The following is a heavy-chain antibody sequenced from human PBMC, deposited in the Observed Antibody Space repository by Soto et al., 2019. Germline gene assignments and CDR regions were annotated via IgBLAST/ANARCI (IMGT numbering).Heavy chain of an antibody. D-gene: IGHD3-22*01. Sequence: SVKVSCKPSGGTFSSDAITWVRQAPGQGLEWMGGIIPIFGTINYAQKFQGRVTITADKSTTTAYMELSSLRSEDTAIYYCARDKSADSSGYLYYFDPWGQGTLVTVSS. J-gene: IGHJ4*02. CDR3: ARDKSADSSGYLYYFDP. CDR2: IIPIFGTI. CDR1: GGTFSSDA. V-gene: IGHV1-69*06.